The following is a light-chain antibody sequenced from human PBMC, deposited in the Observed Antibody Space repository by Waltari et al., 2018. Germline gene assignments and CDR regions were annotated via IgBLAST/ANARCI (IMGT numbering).Light chain of an antibody. CDR1: ITDAVRLYL. Sequence: SALTPPPSVSGSPAQAINHPLSGTITDAVRLYLVAWYQQHPRKAPMLMIYEVSKRPSGVSNRFSGSKAGNTASLTSSGLQAEDEADYYRCSYAGSSTLVFGGGTKLTVL. V-gene: IGLV2-23*02. CDR2: EVS. J-gene: IGLJ2*01. CDR3: CSYAGSSTLV.